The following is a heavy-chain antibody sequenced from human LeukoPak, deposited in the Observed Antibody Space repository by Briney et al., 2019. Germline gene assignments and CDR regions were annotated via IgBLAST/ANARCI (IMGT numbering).Heavy chain of an antibody. J-gene: IGHJ4*02. D-gene: IGHD2-21*02. CDR3: EMRTAIDY. CDR1: GFTFSSYA. V-gene: IGHV3-30-3*01. CDR2: ISYDGSNK. Sequence: PGRSLRLSCAASGFTFSSYAMHWVRQAPGKGLEWVAVISYDGSNKYYADSVKGRFTISRDNSKNTLYLQMNSLRAEDTAVYYCEMRTAIDYWGQGTLVTVSS.